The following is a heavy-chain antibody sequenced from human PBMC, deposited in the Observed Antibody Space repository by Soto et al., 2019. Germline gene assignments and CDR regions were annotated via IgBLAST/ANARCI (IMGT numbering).Heavy chain of an antibody. Sequence: RASVKVSCKASGGTFSSYAISWVRQAPGQGLEWMGGIIPIFGTANYAQKFQGRVTITADESTSTAYMELSSLRSEDTAVYYCARDLSYSGEVSIDYWGQGTLVTVSS. D-gene: IGHD6-25*01. J-gene: IGHJ4*02. CDR2: IIPIFGTA. V-gene: IGHV1-69*13. CDR1: GGTFSSYA. CDR3: ARDLSYSGEVSIDY.